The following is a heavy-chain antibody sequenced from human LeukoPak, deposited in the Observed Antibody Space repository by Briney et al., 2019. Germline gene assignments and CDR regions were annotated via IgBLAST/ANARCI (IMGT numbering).Heavy chain of an antibody. J-gene: IGHJ4*02. Sequence: GGSLRLSCAASGFTFSSYEMNWVRQAPGKGLEWVSSISRSATTIYYADSVKGRFTISRDNAKNSLYLQTNSLRAEDTAVYFCARVGALSSSWLLYWGQGTLVTVSS. CDR1: GFTFSSYE. CDR2: ISRSATTI. D-gene: IGHD6-13*01. CDR3: ARVGALSSSWLLY. V-gene: IGHV3-48*03.